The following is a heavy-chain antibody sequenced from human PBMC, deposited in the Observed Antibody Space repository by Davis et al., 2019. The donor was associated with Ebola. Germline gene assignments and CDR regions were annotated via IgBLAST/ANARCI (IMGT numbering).Heavy chain of an antibody. Sequence: GESLKISCAASGFTFSSYAMHWVRQAPGKGLEWVAVISYDGSNKYYADSVKGRFTISRDNSKNTLYLQMNSLRAEDTAVYYCARLAGTGFYFDYWGQGTLVTVSS. J-gene: IGHJ4*02. V-gene: IGHV3-30-3*01. CDR3: ARLAGTGFYFDY. CDR1: GFTFSSYA. CDR2: ISYDGSNK. D-gene: IGHD6-19*01.